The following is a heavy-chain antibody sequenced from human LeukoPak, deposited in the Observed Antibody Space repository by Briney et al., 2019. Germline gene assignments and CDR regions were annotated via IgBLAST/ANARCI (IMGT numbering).Heavy chain of an antibody. CDR1: GIALSNYG. D-gene: IGHD3-10*01. J-gene: IGHJ4*02. CDR3: AKRGIVIRAVIIIGFHKEAYYFDY. CDR2: ISERGGST. V-gene: IGHV3-23*01. Sequence: GGSLRLSCVVSGIALSNYGMSWVRQAPGKGLEWVSGISERGGSTNYADSVKGRFIISRDTSKNTVYLQMNSLRVEDTAVYFCAKRGIVIRAVIIIGFHKEAYYFDYWGQGILVTVSS.